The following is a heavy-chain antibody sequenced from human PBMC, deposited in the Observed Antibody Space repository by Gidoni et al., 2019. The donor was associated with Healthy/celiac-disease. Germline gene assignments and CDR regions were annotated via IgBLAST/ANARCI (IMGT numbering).Heavy chain of an antibody. CDR1: GFTFSSYS. J-gene: IGHJ3*02. Sequence: EVQLVESGGGLVKPGGSLRLSCAASGFTFSSYSMNWVRQAPGKGLEWVSSISSSSSYIYYADSVKGRFTISRDNAKNSLYLQMNSLRAEDTAVYYCAREGRRLLFLNAFDIWGQGTMVTVSS. D-gene: IGHD5-12*01. CDR3: AREGRRLLFLNAFDI. CDR2: ISSSSSYI. V-gene: IGHV3-21*01.